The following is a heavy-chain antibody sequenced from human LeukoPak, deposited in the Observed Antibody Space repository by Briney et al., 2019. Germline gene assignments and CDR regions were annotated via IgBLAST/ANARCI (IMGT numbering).Heavy chain of an antibody. D-gene: IGHD3-3*02. V-gene: IGHV1-24*01. J-gene: IGHJ6*04. CDR3: AIALKGFLSPMRYGMDV. Sequence: ASVKVSCKVSGYTLTELSMHWVRQAPGKGLEWMGGFDPEDGETIYAQKFQGRVTMTEDTSTDTAYMELSSLRSEDTAVYYCAIALKGFLSPMRYGMDVWGKGTTVTVSS. CDR2: FDPEDGET. CDR1: GYTLTELS.